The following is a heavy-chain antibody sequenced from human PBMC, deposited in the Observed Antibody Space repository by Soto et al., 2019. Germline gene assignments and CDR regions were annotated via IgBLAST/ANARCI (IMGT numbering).Heavy chain of an antibody. D-gene: IGHD3-22*01. CDR2: ISAYNGNT. CDR3: ARIPDYYDSSAD. Sequence: QVQLVQSGAEVKKPGASVKVSCKASGYTFTSYGISWVRQAPGQGLEWMGWISAYNGNTNYAQKFQGRVTITADESTSTAYMELSSLRSEDTAVYYCARIPDYYDSSADWGQGTLVTVSS. J-gene: IGHJ4*02. V-gene: IGHV1-18*01. CDR1: GYTFTSYG.